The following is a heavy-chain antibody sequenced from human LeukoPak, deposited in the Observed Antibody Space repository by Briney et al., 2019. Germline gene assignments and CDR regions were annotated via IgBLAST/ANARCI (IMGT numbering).Heavy chain of an antibody. Sequence: LTGGSLRLSCAASGFTFSSYSMNWVRQAPGKGLEWVSYISSSSSTIYYADSVKGRFTISRDNAKNSLYLQMNSLRAEDTAVYYCARGSAVVPAAMWFDYWGQGTLVTVSS. CDR3: ARGSAVVPAAMWFDY. CDR1: GFTFSSYS. D-gene: IGHD2-2*01. J-gene: IGHJ5*01. CDR2: ISSSSSTI. V-gene: IGHV3-48*01.